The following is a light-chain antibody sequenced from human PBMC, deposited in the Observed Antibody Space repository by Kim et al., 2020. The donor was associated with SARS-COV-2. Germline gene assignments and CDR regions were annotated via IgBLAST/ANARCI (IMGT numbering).Light chain of an antibody. Sequence: QSALTQPRAVSGSPGQSVTISCTGTESDIGGYNFVSWYRQYPGKAPQPIIYDVTQRPSGVPDRFSGSRSGNTASLTISRLQAEDEADYYCCSYAGTYTLIFGGGTKVTVL. CDR3: CSYAGTYTLI. CDR2: DVT. J-gene: IGLJ2*01. CDR1: ESDIGGYNF. V-gene: IGLV2-11*01.